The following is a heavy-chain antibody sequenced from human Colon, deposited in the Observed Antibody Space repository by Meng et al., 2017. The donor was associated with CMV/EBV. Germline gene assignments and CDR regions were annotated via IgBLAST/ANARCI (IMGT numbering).Heavy chain of an antibody. CDR1: GFGWISEW. CDR3: ARGRAGGYNQD. Sequence: CRSYGFGWISEWTRRGRQGVGKVLVGVCSNNSEGSTKGYADSVKDKFTISRDNAKNTVCPQTNILRDEDTAVYYCARGRAGGYNQDWGQGTLVTVSS. V-gene: IGHV3-74*01. CDR2: NNSEGSTK. D-gene: IGHD5-24*01. J-gene: IGHJ4*02.